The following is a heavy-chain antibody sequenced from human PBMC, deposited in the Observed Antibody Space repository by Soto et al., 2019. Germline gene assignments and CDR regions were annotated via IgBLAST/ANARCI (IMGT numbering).Heavy chain of an antibody. D-gene: IGHD1-7*01. CDR3: AKVHWNFLVYYFDY. V-gene: IGHV3-30*18. CDR1: GFTFTSYA. Sequence: VQLVESGGDVVQPGGSLRLSCEASGFTFTSYAMHWVRQAPGKGLEWVAVISDDGRNYYYADSVKGRFTISRDNSKNTVFLQMNSLRAEDTAVYYCAKVHWNFLVYYFDYWGQGTLVTVSS. J-gene: IGHJ4*02. CDR2: ISDDGRNY.